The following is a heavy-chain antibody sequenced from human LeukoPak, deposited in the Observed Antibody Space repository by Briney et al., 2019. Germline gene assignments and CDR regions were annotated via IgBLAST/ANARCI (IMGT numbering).Heavy chain of an antibody. V-gene: IGHV1-18*01. CDR2: ISGYNGNT. D-gene: IGHD4-17*01. J-gene: IGHJ4*02. Sequence: GASVKVSCKASGYTFGSYYISWVRQAPGQGLEWMGWISGYNGNTNYAQRFQDRITMTVDKSTTTVYMELNSLRSDDTAVYYCARGDYGDYAEYDYWGQGTLVTVSS. CDR3: ARGDYGDYAEYDY. CDR1: GYTFGSYY.